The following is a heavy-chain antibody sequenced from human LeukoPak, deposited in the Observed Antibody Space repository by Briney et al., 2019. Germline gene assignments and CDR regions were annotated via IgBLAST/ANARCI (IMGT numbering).Heavy chain of an antibody. D-gene: IGHD4-17*01. J-gene: IGHJ4*02. V-gene: IGHV4-4*07. CDR1: GDSISSDY. CDR3: ARGGIDGDYAYYFDY. CDR2: IYTTGST. Sequence: SETLSLTCSVSGDSISSDYWSWIRQLAGKGLEWIGRIYTTGSTNYNPSLKSRVTMSVDMSKNQFSLKLSSVTAADTAVYYCARGGIDGDYAYYFDYWGQGTLVTVSS.